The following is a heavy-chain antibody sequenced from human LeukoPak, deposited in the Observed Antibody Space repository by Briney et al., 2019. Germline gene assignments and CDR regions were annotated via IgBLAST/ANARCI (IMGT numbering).Heavy chain of an antibody. V-gene: IGHV3-21*01. D-gene: IGHD5-12*01. CDR1: VLTFSSYS. J-gene: IGHJ4*02. CDR2: ISSSSRYI. Sequence: KPGGSMRPSCALYVLTFSSYSMNWVRQAPGKGLEWVSSISSSSRYIYYADSVKGRFTISRNNPKNPLYLQMNCVRGESTCVYYCARGTRLRQATTAPEAGYWGQGTLVTVSS. CDR3: ARGTRLRQATTAPEAGY.